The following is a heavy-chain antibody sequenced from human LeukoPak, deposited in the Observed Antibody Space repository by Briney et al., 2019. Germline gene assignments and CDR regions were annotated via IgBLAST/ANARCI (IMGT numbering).Heavy chain of an antibody. D-gene: IGHD3-22*01. Sequence: GGSLRLSCAPSGFSFSNYAINWLLSCVRQAPGKGLELASTISANSGNTYYTDSVKGRFTISRDNSKYTLYLQMNSARAEDTAVYYCVNRTSYGSGDYPFDYWGQGTLVTVSS. CDR3: VNRTSYGSGDYPFDY. V-gene: IGHV3-23*01. CDR2: ISANSGNT. J-gene: IGHJ4*02. CDR1: GFSFSNYA.